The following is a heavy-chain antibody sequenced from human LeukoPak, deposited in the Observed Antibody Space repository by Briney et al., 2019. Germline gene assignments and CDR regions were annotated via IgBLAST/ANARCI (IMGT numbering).Heavy chain of an antibody. J-gene: IGHJ6*03. CDR2: VDTSGST. V-gene: IGHV4-4*07. Sequence: SEALSLTCSVSSVSISSFYWTWVRQSAWKGLEWIGRVDTSGSTHYNPSLKGRATMSLDTSKYQFSLRLTSVTVAGTAVYYCARGLGGASYYMDVWGKGTTVTVSS. D-gene: IGHD3-16*01. CDR3: ARGLGGASYYMDV. CDR1: SVSISSFY.